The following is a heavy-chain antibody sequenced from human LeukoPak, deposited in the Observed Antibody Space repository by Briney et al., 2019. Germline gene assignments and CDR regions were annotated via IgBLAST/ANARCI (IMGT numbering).Heavy chain of an antibody. Sequence: SVTVSCKASGDTFTSNAVSWVRQAPGQGLEWMGRIMPILRTAEYAQKFQGRLTISADRSTSTAYMELSSLRSEDTAVYYCAKGKGFVGHFDFWGQGTLVTVSS. V-gene: IGHV1-69*04. CDR1: GDTFTSNA. CDR3: AKGKGFVGHFDF. J-gene: IGHJ4*02. D-gene: IGHD3-3*01. CDR2: IMPILRTA.